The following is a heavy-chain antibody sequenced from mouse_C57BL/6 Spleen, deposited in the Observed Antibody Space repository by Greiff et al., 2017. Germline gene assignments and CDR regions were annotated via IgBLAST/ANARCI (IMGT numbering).Heavy chain of an antibody. CDR3: ARYGYGGDAMDY. V-gene: IGHV1-55*01. Sequence: QVQLQQPGAELVKPGASVKMSCKASGYTFTSYWITWVKQRPGQGLEWIGDIYPGSGSTNYNEKFKSKATLTVDTSSSTAYMQLSSLTSEDSAGYYCARYGYGGDAMDYWGQGTSVTVSS. D-gene: IGHD2-2*01. CDR2: IYPGSGST. CDR1: GYTFTSYW. J-gene: IGHJ4*01.